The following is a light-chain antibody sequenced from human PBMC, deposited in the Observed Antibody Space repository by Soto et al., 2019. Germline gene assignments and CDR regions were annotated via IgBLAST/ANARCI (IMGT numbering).Light chain of an antibody. J-gene: IGKJ4*01. CDR2: GAS. V-gene: IGKV3D-15*01. CDR3: QQYDEWLRLT. CDR1: QSVNIY. Sequence: EIVMTQSPATLSVSPGERATLSCRASQSVNIYLAWYQQKPGQATRLLIFGASSRATGIPARFSGSGSGTEFNLTISSLHSEDFAVYFCQQYDEWLRLTFGGGIKGEIK.